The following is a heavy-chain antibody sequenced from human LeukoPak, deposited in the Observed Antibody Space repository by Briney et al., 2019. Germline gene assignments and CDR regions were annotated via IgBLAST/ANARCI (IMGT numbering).Heavy chain of an antibody. D-gene: IGHD4-17*01. V-gene: IGHV1-2*02. CDR1: GYTFTGYY. CDR3: ARTAAYYGEPEMTFDY. CDR2: INPHSGGT. J-gene: IGHJ4*02. Sequence: ASAKVSCKASGYTFTGYYMHWVRQAPGQGLEWMGWINPHSGGTNYALKFQGRVTMTRDTSISTAYMDLSRLRFDDTAVYYCARTAAYYGEPEMTFDYWGKGTLVTVSS.